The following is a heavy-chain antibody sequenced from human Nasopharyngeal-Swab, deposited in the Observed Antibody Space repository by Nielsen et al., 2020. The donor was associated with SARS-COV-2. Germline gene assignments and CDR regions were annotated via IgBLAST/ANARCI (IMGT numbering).Heavy chain of an antibody. J-gene: IGHJ3*02. CDR2: IYYSGST. D-gene: IGHD4-17*01. CDR3: ARHGTTVTRNYAFDI. Sequence: WIRQPPRKGLEWIGSIYYSGSTYYNPSLKSRVTISVDTSKNQFSLKLSSATAADTAVYYCARHGTTVTRNYAFDIWGQGTMVTVSS. V-gene: IGHV4-39*01.